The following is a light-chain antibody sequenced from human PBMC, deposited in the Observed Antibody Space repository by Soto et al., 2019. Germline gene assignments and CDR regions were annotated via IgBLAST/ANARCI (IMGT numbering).Light chain of an antibody. V-gene: IGLV2-18*02. CDR1: SSDVGYYNR. J-gene: IGLJ1*01. Sequence: QSALTQPPSVSGSPGQSVTISCSGTSSDVGYYNRVSWYQQPPGSAPKLMIYEVSNRPSGVPDLFSGSKSGNTASLTIPGLQPEDEADYYCSSYTNSTTYVFGTGTKLTVL. CDR2: EVS. CDR3: SSYTNSTTYV.